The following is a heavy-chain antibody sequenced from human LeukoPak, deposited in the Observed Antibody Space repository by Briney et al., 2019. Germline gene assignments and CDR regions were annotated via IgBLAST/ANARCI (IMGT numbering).Heavy chain of an antibody. V-gene: IGHV1-58*02. CDR1: GFTFTSSA. J-gene: IGHJ6*03. CDR2: IVVGSGNT. CDR3: ARDNGDLKYYYYYYMDV. D-gene: IGHD2-21*01. Sequence: AASVKVSCKASGFTFTSSAMQWVRQARGQRLEWIGWIVVGSGNTNYAQKFQERVTITRDMSTSTAYMELSSLRSEDTAVYYCARDNGDLKYYYYYYMDVWGKGTTVTVSS.